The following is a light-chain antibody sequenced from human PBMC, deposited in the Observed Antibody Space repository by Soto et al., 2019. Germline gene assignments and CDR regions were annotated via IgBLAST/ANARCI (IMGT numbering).Light chain of an antibody. V-gene: IGLV2-8*01. Sequence: QSALTQPPSASGSPGQSVTISCTGTSSDVGGYNYVSWYQQHPGKAPKLMIYDVRKRPSGVPDRFSGSKSGNTASLTVSGLQAEDEADYYCSSYAGSNNLVFGGGTKLTVL. CDR2: DVR. J-gene: IGLJ2*01. CDR1: SSDVGGYNY. CDR3: SSYAGSNNLV.